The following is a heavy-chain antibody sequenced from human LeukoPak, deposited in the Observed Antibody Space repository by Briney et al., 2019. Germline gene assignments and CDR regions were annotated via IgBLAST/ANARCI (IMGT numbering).Heavy chain of an antibody. D-gene: IGHD6-19*01. J-gene: IGHJ4*02. CDR2: IYYSGST. CDR3: ARHKISVAGTRDFDY. CDR1: GGSISSSSYY. Sequence: SETLSLTCTVSGGSISSSSYYWGWIRQPPGKGLEWIGSIYYSGSTYYNPSLKSRVTISVDTSKNQFSLKLSSVTAADTAVYYCARHKISVAGTRDFDYRGQGTLVTVSS. V-gene: IGHV4-39*01.